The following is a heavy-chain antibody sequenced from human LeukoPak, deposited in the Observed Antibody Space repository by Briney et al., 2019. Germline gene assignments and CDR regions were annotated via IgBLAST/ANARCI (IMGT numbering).Heavy chain of an antibody. Sequence: KPSETLSLTCTVSGGSISSYYWSWIRQPPGKGLEWIGYIYYSGSTNYNPSLKSRVTISVDTSKNQFSLKLSSVTAADTAVYYCARGLPRIAARFWTDYWGQGTLVTVSS. J-gene: IGHJ4*02. V-gene: IGHV4-59*12. CDR3: ARGLPRIAARFWTDY. CDR1: GGSISSYY. CDR2: IYYSGST. D-gene: IGHD6-6*01.